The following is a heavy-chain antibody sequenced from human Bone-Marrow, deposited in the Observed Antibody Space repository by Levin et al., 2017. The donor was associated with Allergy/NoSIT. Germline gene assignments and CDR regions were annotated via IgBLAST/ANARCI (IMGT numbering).Heavy chain of an antibody. V-gene: IGHV1-58*01. CDR2: IVVSNGNT. Sequence: GASVKVSCKASDSTFVTSGVQWVRQARGQRPEWIGWIVVSNGNTNYKEKFRERVTITRDISTRTAYMELRSLRSDDTALYYCATGRSTFESWGQGTLVTVSS. CDR1: DSTFVTSG. CDR3: ATGRSTFES. J-gene: IGHJ5*01. D-gene: IGHD5/OR15-5a*01.